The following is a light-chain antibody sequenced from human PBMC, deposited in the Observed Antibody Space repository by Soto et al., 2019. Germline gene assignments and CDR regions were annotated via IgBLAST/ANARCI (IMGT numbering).Light chain of an antibody. V-gene: IGLV2-14*01. CDR3: SSYRTGGPFV. Sequence: QSVLTQPASVSGSPGQSIAISCTGTSSDVGGYNYVSWYQQLPGKAPKLLISEVSNRPSGGFHRFSGSKSGNTASLTISGLQAEDEADYYCSSYRTGGPFVFGTGTKVTVL. J-gene: IGLJ1*01. CDR1: SSDVGGYNY. CDR2: EVS.